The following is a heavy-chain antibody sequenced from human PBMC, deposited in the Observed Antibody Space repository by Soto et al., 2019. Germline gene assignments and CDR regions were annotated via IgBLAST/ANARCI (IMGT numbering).Heavy chain of an antibody. V-gene: IGHV4-59*01. D-gene: IGHD4-4*01. CDR3: ARAARDYSNYGPTYYYYYYGMDV. CDR1: GGSISSYY. J-gene: IGHJ6*02. Sequence: SLTCTVSGGSISSYYWSWIRQPPGKGLEWIGYIYYSGSTNYNPSLKSRVTISVDTSKNQFSLKLSSVTAADTAVYYCARAARDYSNYGPTYYYYYYGMDVWGQGTTVTVSS. CDR2: IYYSGST.